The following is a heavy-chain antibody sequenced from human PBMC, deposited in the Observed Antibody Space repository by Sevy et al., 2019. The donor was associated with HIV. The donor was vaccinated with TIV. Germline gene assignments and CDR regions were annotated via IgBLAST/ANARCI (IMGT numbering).Heavy chain of an antibody. Sequence: GGSLRLSCAASGFTFSSYATSWVRQAPGKGLEWVSVIYSGGSTYYADSVKGRFTISRDNSKNTLYLQMNSLRAEDTAVYYCARAHSWMELDAFDIWGQGTMVTVSS. CDR3: ARAHSWMELDAFDI. CDR2: IYSGGST. J-gene: IGHJ3*02. CDR1: GFTFSSYA. D-gene: IGHD6-13*01. V-gene: IGHV3-53*01.